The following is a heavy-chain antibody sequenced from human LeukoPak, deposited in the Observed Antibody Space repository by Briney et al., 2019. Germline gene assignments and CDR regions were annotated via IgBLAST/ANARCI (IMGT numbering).Heavy chain of an antibody. CDR1: GGSIITDNYY. CDR3: ARHLRGAGIWVDY. J-gene: IGHJ4*02. CDR2: ILYSGNT. D-gene: IGHD3-10*01. Sequence: SETLSLTCTVSGGSIITDNYYWTWIRQPPGKGLEWIASILYSGNTYYSPSLRSRVTISVDTSKNQFSLNLGSVTASDTAVYHCARHLRGAGIWVDYWGQGSLVTVSS. V-gene: IGHV4-39*01.